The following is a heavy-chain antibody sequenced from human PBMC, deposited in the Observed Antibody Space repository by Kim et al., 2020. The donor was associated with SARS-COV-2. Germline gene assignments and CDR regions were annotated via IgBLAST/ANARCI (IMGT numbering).Heavy chain of an antibody. V-gene: IGHV4-31*02. Sequence: SYYNPSLKSRVTISVDTSKNQFALKLSSVTAADTAVYFCARTLWSGYVDYWGQGTLVTVSS. D-gene: IGHD3-3*01. CDR3: ARTLWSGYVDY. J-gene: IGHJ4*02. CDR2: S.